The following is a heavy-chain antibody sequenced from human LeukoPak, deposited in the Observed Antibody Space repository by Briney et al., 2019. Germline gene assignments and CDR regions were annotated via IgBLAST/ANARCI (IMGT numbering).Heavy chain of an antibody. D-gene: IGHD3-16*01. V-gene: IGHV3-74*01. CDR2: INPDGSTT. CDR1: GFTFTTFW. J-gene: IGHJ5*02. Sequence: PGGSLRLSCAASGFTFTTFWMNWVRQVPGKGLVWVSLINPDGSTTTYADSVKGRFTISRDNAKNTVYLQMNSLRGGDTAVYYCARDLRGSPDRWGQGTLVTVSS. CDR3: ARDLRGSPDR.